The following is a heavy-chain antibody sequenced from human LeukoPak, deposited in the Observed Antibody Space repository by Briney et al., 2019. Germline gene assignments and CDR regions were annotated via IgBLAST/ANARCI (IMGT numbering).Heavy chain of an antibody. V-gene: IGHV1-3*01. D-gene: IGHD3/OR15-3a*01. Sequence: ASVKVSCKASGYTFTSYAMHWVRQAPGQRLEWMGWINAGNGNTKYSQKFQGSVTITRDTSASTAYMELSSLRSEDTAVYYCAREDLDSYYYYGMDVWGQGTTVTVSS. J-gene: IGHJ6*02. CDR3: AREDLDSYYYYGMDV. CDR2: INAGNGNT. CDR1: GYTFTSYA.